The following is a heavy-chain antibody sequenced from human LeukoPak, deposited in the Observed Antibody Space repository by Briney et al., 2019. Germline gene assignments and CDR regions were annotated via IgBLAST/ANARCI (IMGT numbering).Heavy chain of an antibody. D-gene: IGHD3-3*01. Sequence: SETLSLTCAVYGGSFSGYYWSWIRQPPGKGLEWIGEINHIGSTNYNPSLKSRVTISVDTSKNQFSLKLSSVTAADTAVYYCARVMGATYYDFWSGYPYDAFDIWGQGTMVTVSS. CDR2: INHIGST. CDR1: GGSFSGYY. CDR3: ARVMGATYYDFWSGYPYDAFDI. V-gene: IGHV4-34*01. J-gene: IGHJ3*02.